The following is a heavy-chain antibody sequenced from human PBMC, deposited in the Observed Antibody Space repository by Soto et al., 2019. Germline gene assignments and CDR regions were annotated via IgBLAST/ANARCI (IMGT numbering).Heavy chain of an antibody. V-gene: IGHV1-2*04. Sequence: ASVKVSCKASGYTFIDYYIHWVRLAPGQGLEWMGWIKPNSGDTKYAQKFQGWVTMTRDTSIRTAYMELSRLRSDDTAIYYCARGYCGLENHVFYFYGLVVWGQGTSVTVSS. D-gene: IGHD3-10*01. CDR3: ARGYCGLENHVFYFYGLVV. CDR2: IKPNSGDT. J-gene: IGHJ6*02. CDR1: GYTFIDYY.